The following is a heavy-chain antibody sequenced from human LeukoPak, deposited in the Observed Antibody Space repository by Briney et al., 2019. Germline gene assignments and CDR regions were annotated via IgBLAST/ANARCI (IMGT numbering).Heavy chain of an antibody. D-gene: IGHD3-10*01. Sequence: GESLKLSCKGSGYSFTSYWIGWVRPMPGKGLEWMGIIYPGDSHTRYSPSFQGQITISADKSISTAYLQWRSLRASDTAMYYCARSIMVRGVIFDPWGQGTLVTVSS. V-gene: IGHV5-51*01. CDR3: ARSIMVRGVIFDP. J-gene: IGHJ5*02. CDR1: GYSFTSYW. CDR2: IYPGDSHT.